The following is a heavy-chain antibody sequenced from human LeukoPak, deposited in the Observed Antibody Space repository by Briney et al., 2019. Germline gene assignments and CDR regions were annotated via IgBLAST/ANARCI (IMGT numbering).Heavy chain of an antibody. D-gene: IGHD3-9*01. V-gene: IGHV4-30-4*01. Sequence: PSETLSLTCTVSGGSISSGDYYWSWIRQPPGKGLEWIGYIYYSGSTYYNPSLKSRVTISVDTSKNQFSLKLSSVTAADMAVYYCARAVRYFDWLLFDYWGQGTLVTVSS. CDR2: IYYSGST. CDR1: GGSISSGDYY. J-gene: IGHJ4*02. CDR3: ARAVRYFDWLLFDY.